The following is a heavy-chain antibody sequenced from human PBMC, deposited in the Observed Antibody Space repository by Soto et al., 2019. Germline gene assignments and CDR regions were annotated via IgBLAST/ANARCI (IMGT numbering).Heavy chain of an antibody. D-gene: IGHD3-10*01. CDR1: EFTFSSYA. V-gene: IGHV3-30*04. Sequence: PGGSLRLSCTASEFTFSSYAMHWVRQAPGKGLEWVAVISGDGTNKWYADSVEGRFTISRDNSENTLYLEMNSLRVEDTAMYYCARDPARRYYGYPGDAFNLWGQGTLVTVSS. CDR3: ARDPARRYYGYPGDAFNL. CDR2: ISGDGTNK. J-gene: IGHJ3*01.